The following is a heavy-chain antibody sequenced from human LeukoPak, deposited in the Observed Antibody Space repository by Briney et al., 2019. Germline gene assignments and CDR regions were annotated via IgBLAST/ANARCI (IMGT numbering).Heavy chain of an antibody. CDR2: IWYDGSNK. CDR1: GFTFSSYG. CDR3: AKPQGRGIAAAGTLDY. D-gene: IGHD6-13*01. Sequence: GGSLRLSCAASGFTFSSYGMHWVRQAPGKGLEWVAVIWYDGSNKYYADSVKGRFTISRDNSKNTLYLQMNSLRAEDTAVYYCAKPQGRGIAAAGTLDYWGQGTLVTVSS. J-gene: IGHJ4*02. V-gene: IGHV3-33*06.